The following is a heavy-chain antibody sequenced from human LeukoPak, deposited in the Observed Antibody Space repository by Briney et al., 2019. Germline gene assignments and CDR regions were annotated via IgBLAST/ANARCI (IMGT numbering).Heavy chain of an antibody. CDR3: ARVGDYSPRGWFDP. CDR1: GYTFTSYY. D-gene: IGHD4-11*01. CDR2: INPSGGST. J-gene: IGHJ5*02. Sequence: ASVKVSCKASGYTFTSYYIHWVRQAPGQGLEWMGIINPSGGSTTYAQKFQGRVTMTRDMSTRTLYMELSSLRSEDTAFYYCARVGDYSPRGWFDPWGQGTLVTVSS. V-gene: IGHV1-46*01.